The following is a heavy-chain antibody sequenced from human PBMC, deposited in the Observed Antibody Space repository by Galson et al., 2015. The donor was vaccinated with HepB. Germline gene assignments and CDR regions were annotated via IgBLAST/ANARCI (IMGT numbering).Heavy chain of an antibody. D-gene: IGHD6-13*01. V-gene: IGHV3-48*01. J-gene: IGHJ1*01. CDR1: GFTFSSYS. CDR3: ARGRSSSDPEYFQH. CDR2: ISSSSSTI. Sequence: SLRLSCAASGFTFSSYSMNWVRQAPGKGLEWVSYISSSSSTIYYADSVKGRFTISRDNAKNSLYLQMNSLRAEDTAVYYCARGRSSSDPEYFQHWGQGTLVTVSS.